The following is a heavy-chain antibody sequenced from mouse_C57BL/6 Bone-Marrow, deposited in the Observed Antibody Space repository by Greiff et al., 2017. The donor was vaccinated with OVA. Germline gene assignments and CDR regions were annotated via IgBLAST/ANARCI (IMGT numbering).Heavy chain of an antibody. J-gene: IGHJ3*01. V-gene: IGHV1-50*01. CDR1: GYTFTSYW. Sequence: VQLQQPGAELVKPGASVKLSCKASGYTFTSYWMQWVKQRPGQGLEWIGEVDPSDSYTNYNQKFKGKATLTVDTSSSTAYMQLSSLTSEDSAVYYCAGGSSSWFAYWGQGTLVTVSA. CDR2: VDPSDSYT. D-gene: IGHD1-1*01. CDR3: AGGSSSWFAY.